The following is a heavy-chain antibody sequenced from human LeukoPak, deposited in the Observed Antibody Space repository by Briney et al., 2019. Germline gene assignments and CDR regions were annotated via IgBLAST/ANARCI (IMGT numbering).Heavy chain of an antibody. CDR3: ARVYTIFGVVITDGMDV. J-gene: IGHJ6*02. CDR1: GLTFSSYN. Sequence: NLGLSLRLFCAASGLTFSSYNINWVSQAPGKGLEWVSSISSSSSYICYADSVKGRFTISRDNAKNSLYLQMNSLRAEDTAVYYCARVYTIFGVVITDGMDVWGQGTTVTVSS. CDR2: ISSSSSYI. V-gene: IGHV3-21*01. D-gene: IGHD3-3*01.